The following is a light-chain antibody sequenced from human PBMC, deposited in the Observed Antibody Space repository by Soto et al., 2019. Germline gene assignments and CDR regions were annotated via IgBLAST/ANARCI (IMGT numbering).Light chain of an antibody. CDR3: QQSYSTRYS. V-gene: IGKV1-39*01. CDR1: QSISSY. Sequence: DIQMTQSPSSLSASVGDRVTITCRASQSISSYLNWYQQKPGKAPNLLIYAASILRSGVPSRFSGSGSGTDFTLTISSLQPEDFATYFCQQSYSTRYSFGQGTKLEIK. J-gene: IGKJ2*03. CDR2: AAS.